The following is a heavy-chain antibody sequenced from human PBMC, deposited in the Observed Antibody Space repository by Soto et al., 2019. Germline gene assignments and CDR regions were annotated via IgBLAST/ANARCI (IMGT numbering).Heavy chain of an antibody. D-gene: IGHD3-3*01. CDR3: ARDLSPITIFGVVTFGY. J-gene: IGHJ4*02. CDR2: INSDGSST. CDR1: GFTFSSYW. V-gene: IGHV3-74*01. Sequence: GGSLRLSCAASGFTFSSYWMHWVRQAPGKGLVWVSRINSDGSSTSYADSVKGRFTISRDNAKNTLYLQMNSLRAEDTAVYYCARDLSPITIFGVVTFGYWGQGTLVTAPQ.